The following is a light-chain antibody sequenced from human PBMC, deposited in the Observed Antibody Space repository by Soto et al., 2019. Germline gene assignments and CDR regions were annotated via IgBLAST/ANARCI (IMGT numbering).Light chain of an antibody. CDR1: QNIDVY. V-gene: IGKV1-39*01. CDR3: QRSYKLPRT. J-gene: IGKJ1*01. CDR2: TAS. Sequence: DIPMTQSPSSLSASVGDRVTITCRASQNIDVYLNWYQQKPGKAPKLVIYTASSLQSGVPSRFSGGGPGTDFPLTISSLQPEDFATYYCQRSYKLPRTFGQGTKVEIK.